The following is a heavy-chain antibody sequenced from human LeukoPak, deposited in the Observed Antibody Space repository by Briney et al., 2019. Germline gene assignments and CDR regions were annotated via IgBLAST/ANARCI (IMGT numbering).Heavy chain of an antibody. CDR2: ISSSGSTI. J-gene: IGHJ4*02. CDR1: GFTFSNYW. D-gene: IGHD1-26*01. V-gene: IGHV3-48*04. Sequence: GGSLRLSCAASGFTFSNYWMTWVRRAPGKGLEWVSYISSSGSTIYYADSVKGRFTISRDNAKNSLYLQMNSLRAEDTAVYYCARVSSGSYWNPDYWGQGTLVTVSS. CDR3: ARVSSGSYWNPDY.